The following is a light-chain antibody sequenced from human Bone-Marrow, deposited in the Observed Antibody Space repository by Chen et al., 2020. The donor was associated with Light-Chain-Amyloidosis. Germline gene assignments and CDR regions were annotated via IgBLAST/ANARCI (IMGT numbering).Light chain of an antibody. CDR3: QVWERSSDRPV. CDR2: DDS. J-gene: IGLJ3*02. Sequence: SYVLTQPSSVSVAPGQTATIACGGNNIGSTSVHWYQQTTGQAPLLVVYDDSDRPSGIPERLSGSNSGNTANLTISRVEAGDEADYYCQVWERSSDRPVFGGGTKLTVL. V-gene: IGLV3-21*02. CDR1: NIGSTS.